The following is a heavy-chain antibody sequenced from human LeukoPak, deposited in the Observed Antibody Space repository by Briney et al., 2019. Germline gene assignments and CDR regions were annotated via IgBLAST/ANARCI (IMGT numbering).Heavy chain of an antibody. Sequence: GGSLRLSCAASGFTVSSSYMSWVRQAPGKGLEWVSVIYSGGDTHYAGSVKGRFTISRDNSVNTLYLQMNSLRTEDTAVYYCARAFVTAAGFFDTWCQGTLVTVSS. CDR3: ARAFVTAAGFFDT. V-gene: IGHV3-66*02. J-gene: IGHJ4*02. CDR2: IYSGGDT. D-gene: IGHD6-13*01. CDR1: GFTVSSSY.